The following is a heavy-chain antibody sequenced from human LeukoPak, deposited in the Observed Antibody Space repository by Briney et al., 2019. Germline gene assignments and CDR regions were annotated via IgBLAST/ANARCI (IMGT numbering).Heavy chain of an antibody. CDR2: ISAYNGNT. V-gene: IGHV1-18*01. D-gene: IGHD2/OR15-2a*01. CDR1: GYTFTSYG. CDR3: ARVTFSGDAFDI. J-gene: IGHJ3*02. Sequence: ASVKVSCKASGYTFTSYGISWVRQAPGQGLEWMGWISAYNGNTNYAQKLQGSVTMTTDTSTSTAYMELRSLRSDDTAVYYCARVTFSGDAFDIWGQGTMVTVSS.